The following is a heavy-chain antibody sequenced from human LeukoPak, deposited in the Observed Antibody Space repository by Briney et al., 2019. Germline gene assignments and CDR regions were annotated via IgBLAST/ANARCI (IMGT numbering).Heavy chain of an antibody. D-gene: IGHD3-10*01. CDR2: IYTSGST. J-gene: IGHJ4*02. V-gene: IGHV4-4*07. CDR1: GGSISSYS. CDR3: ARVALWFGELTHYFDY. Sequence: PSETMSLTCTVSGGSISSYSWSWIRQPAGKGLEWIGRIYTSGSTNYNPSLKSRVTMSVDTSKNQFSLKLSSVTAADTAVYYCARVALWFGELTHYFDYWGQGTLVTVSS.